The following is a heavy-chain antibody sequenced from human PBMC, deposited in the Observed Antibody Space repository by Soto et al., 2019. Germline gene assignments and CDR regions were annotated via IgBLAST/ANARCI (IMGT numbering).Heavy chain of an antibody. CDR3: ARVEGPTVATMFFDY. CDR2: ISPSGTTR. J-gene: IGHJ4*02. CDR1: GFTFSNRG. V-gene: IGHV3-48*02. D-gene: IGHD5-12*01. Sequence: PGGSLRLSCAASGFTFSNRGMTWARQAPGKGLEWVSYISPSGTTRYYADSVKGRFTLSRDNAHNSLYLQMDSLRDEDTAVYYCARVEGPTVATMFFDYWGQGTPVTVS.